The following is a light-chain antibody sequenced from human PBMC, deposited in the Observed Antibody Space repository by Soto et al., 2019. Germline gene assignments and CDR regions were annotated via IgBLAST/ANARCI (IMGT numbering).Light chain of an antibody. CDR3: SSYTSSSPYV. Sequence: QSVLAQPASVSGSPGQSLTISCTGTSSDVGGYDYVSWYQQRPGKAPKLMIFEVSNRPSGVSDRFSGSKSGNSASLTISGLKAEDEADYYCSSYTSSSPYVFGTGTKVTVL. CDR1: SSDVGGYDY. V-gene: IGLV2-14*01. CDR2: EVS. J-gene: IGLJ1*01.